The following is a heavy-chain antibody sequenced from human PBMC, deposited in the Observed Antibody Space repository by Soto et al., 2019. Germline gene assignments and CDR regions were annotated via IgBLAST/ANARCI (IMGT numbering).Heavy chain of an antibody. CDR3: AGDSSGYSYDAFDI. Sequence: LRLSCAASRFTFSTYWMHWVRQAPGKGLVWVSRINSDGTGTSYADSVKGRITISRDNAKNTLYLQMNSLRSEDTAVYYCAGDSSGYSYDAFDIWGQGTMVTVSS. CDR2: INSDGTGT. J-gene: IGHJ3*02. D-gene: IGHD3-22*01. V-gene: IGHV3-74*01. CDR1: RFTFSTYW.